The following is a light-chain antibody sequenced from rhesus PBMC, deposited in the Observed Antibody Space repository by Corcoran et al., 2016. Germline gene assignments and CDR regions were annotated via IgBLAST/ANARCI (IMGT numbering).Light chain of an antibody. CDR2: KAS. CDR3: QHNYGTPRT. J-gene: IGKJ1*01. Sequence: DIQMTQSPSSLSASVGDRVTITCRTSENVNNYLNWYQQKPGKAPKLLIYKASTLQNGVPSRLSGRGSGTDYTFTISSLQSEDVATYYCQHNYGTPRTFGQGTKVEIK. CDR1: ENVNNY. V-gene: IGKV1-74*01.